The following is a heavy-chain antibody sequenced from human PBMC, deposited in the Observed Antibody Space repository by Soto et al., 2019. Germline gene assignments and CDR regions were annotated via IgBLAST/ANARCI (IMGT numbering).Heavy chain of an antibody. V-gene: IGHV3-23*01. D-gene: IGHD2-2*01. CDR3: AKEASGVVVPAAMNDAFDI. Sequence: GSLRLSCAASGLNFSSYAMSWFRQAQGKGLEWVSAISGSGGSTYYADSVKGRFTISRDNSKNTLYLQMNSLRAEDTAVYYCAKEASGVVVPAAMNDAFDIWGQGTMVTVSS. CDR2: ISGSGGST. J-gene: IGHJ3*02. CDR1: GLNFSSYA.